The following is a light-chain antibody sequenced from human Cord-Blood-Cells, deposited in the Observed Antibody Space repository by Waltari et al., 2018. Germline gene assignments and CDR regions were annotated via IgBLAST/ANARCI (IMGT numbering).Light chain of an antibody. CDR2: DAS. V-gene: IGKV3-11*01. CDR1: QSVSSY. Sequence: EIVLTHSPATLSFSPGERANRSCSASQSVSSYLAWYQQKLGQAPRLLIYDASKRATDIPARFSGSGSGTDFTLTISSLEPEDFAVYYCQQRSNWITFGQGTRLEIK. J-gene: IGKJ5*01. CDR3: QQRSNWIT.